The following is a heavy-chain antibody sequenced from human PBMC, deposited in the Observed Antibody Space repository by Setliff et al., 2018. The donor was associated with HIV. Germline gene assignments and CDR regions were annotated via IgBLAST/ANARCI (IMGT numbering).Heavy chain of an antibody. CDR3: AKPLTQWGVSPYHYAVDV. J-gene: IGHJ6*02. CDR2: IGGSTGST. D-gene: IGHD1-26*01. CDR1: GFAFDNYC. Sequence: GGSLRLSCAASGFAFDNYCMTWVRQAPGKGLEWVSAIGGSTGSTYYADSVKGRFTISTDNSKNTLYLQMNSLRAEDTDVYYCAKPLTQWGVSPYHYAVDVWGQGTTVTVSS. V-gene: IGHV3-23*01.